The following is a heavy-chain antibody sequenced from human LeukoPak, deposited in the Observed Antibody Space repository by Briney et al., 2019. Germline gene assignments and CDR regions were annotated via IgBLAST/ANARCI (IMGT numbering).Heavy chain of an antibody. Sequence: GESLKISCKGSGYSFTSYWIGWVRQMPGKGLEWMGIIYPGDSDTRYSPSFQGQVTISADKSISTAYLQWSSLKASDTAMYYYASLSHCGGDCFITNAFDIWGQGTMVTVSS. CDR1: GYSFTSYW. D-gene: IGHD2-21*02. V-gene: IGHV5-51*01. CDR3: ASLSHCGGDCFITNAFDI. J-gene: IGHJ3*02. CDR2: IYPGDSDT.